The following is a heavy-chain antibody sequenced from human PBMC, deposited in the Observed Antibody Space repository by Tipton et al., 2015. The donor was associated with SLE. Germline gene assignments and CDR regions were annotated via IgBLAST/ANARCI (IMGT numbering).Heavy chain of an antibody. CDR2: IYYSGST. J-gene: IGHJ4*02. D-gene: IGHD6-19*01. CDR1: GGSISSSSYY. CDR3: ASSAGSGIAVAATNY. V-gene: IGHV4-39*01. Sequence: TLSLTCTVSGGSISSSSYYWGWIRQPPGKGLEWIGSIYYSGSTYYNPSLKSRVTISVDTSKNQFSLKLSSVTAADTAVYYCASSAGSGIAVAATNYWGQGTLVTVSS.